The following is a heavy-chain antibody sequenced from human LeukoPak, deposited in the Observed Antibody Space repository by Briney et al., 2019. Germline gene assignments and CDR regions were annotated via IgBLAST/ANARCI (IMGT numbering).Heavy chain of an antibody. CDR1: GGSISSSNW. CDR2: IYHSGST. Sequence: SETLSLTCAVSGGSISSSNWWSWVRQPPGKGLEWIGEIYHSGSTNYNPSLKSRVTISVDKSKNQFSLKLSSVTAADTAVYYCARVERIAVAGQTQFDYWGQGTLVTVSS. CDR3: ARVERIAVAGQTQFDY. J-gene: IGHJ4*02. D-gene: IGHD6-19*01. V-gene: IGHV4-4*02.